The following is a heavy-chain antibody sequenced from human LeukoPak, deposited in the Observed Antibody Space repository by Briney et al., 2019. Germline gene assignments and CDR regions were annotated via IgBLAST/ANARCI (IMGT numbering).Heavy chain of an antibody. D-gene: IGHD4-17*01. J-gene: IGHJ6*03. CDR3: ARISLTTGSYYYYYMDV. CDR1: GFTFDDYG. CDR2: INWNGGST. V-gene: IGHV3-20*04. Sequence: GGSLRLSCAASGFTFDDYGMSWVRQAPGKGLEWVSGINWNGGSTGYADSVKGRFTISRDNAKNSLYLQMNSLRDEDTALYYCARISLTTGSYYYYYMDVWGKGTTVTVSS.